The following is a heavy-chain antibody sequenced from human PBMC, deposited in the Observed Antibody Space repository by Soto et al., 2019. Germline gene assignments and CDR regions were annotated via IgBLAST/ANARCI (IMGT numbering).Heavy chain of an antibody. J-gene: IGHJ4*02. Sequence: PGGSLRLSCAASGFTFSSYAMHWVRQAPGKGLEYVSAISSNGGSTYYANSVKGRFTISRDNSKNTLYLQMGSLRAEDMAVYYCARAEYGDYEDQYYFDYWGQGPLVTVSS. CDR3: ARAEYGDYEDQYYFDY. D-gene: IGHD4-17*01. CDR1: GFTFSSYA. V-gene: IGHV3-64*01. CDR2: ISSNGGST.